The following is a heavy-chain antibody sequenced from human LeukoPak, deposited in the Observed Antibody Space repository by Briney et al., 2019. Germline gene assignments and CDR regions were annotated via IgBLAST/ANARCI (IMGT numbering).Heavy chain of an antibody. V-gene: IGHV4-59*08. CDR3: ARTRKNYYADMFYFDY. J-gene: IGHJ4*02. D-gene: IGHD3-10*01. Sequence: SETLSLTCTVSGGSISSYYWSWIRQPPVKGLEWIGYIYYSGSTNYNPSLKSRVTISVDTSKNQFSLKLSSVTAADTAVYYCARTRKNYYADMFYFDYWGQGTLVTVSS. CDR2: IYYSGST. CDR1: GGSISSYY.